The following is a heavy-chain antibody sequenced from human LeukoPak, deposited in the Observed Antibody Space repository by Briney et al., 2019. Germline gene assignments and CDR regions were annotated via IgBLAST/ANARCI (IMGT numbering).Heavy chain of an antibody. D-gene: IGHD2-2*01. V-gene: IGHV3-23*01. Sequence: GGSLRLSCAASGFTFSSYAMSWVRQAPGKGLEWVSAISVSGGTTYYADSVKGRFTISRDNSENTLYLQMNSLRAEDTAVYFCAKGYSSTSGHWFDPWGQGTLVTVSS. CDR1: GFTFSSYA. CDR3: AKGYSSTSGHWFDP. J-gene: IGHJ5*02. CDR2: ISVSGGTT.